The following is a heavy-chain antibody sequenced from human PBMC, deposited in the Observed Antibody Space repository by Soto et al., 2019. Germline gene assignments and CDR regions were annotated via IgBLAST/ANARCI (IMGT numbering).Heavy chain of an antibody. CDR1: GFTFSSYS. CDR2: ISSSSSYI. CDR3: AGYSSSLNWFDP. D-gene: IGHD6-6*01. J-gene: IGHJ5*02. Sequence: GGSLRLSCAASGFTFSSYSMNWVRQAPGKGLEWVSSISSSSSYIYYADSVKGRFTISRDNAKNSLYLQMNSLRAEDTAVYYCAGYSSSLNWFDPWGQGTLVTVSS. V-gene: IGHV3-21*01.